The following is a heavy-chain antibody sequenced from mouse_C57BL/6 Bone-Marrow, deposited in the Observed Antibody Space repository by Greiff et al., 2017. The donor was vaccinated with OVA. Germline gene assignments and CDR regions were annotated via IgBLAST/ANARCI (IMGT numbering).Heavy chain of an antibody. CDR1: GYTFTSYW. CDR3: ARGGIYYDYDALFAY. V-gene: IGHV1-50*01. CDR2: IDPSDSYT. J-gene: IGHJ3*01. D-gene: IGHD2-4*01. Sequence: QVQLKQPGAELVKPGASVKLSCKASGYTFTSYWMQWVKQRPGQGLEWIGEIDPSDSYTNYNQKFKGKATLTVDTSSSTAYMQLSSLTSEDSAVYYCARGGIYYDYDALFAYWGQGTLVTVSA.